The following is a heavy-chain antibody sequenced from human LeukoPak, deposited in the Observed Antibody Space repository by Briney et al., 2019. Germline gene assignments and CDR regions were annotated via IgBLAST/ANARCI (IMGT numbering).Heavy chain of an antibody. CDR3: ARRLYSGSYLEFLFAFDI. J-gene: IGHJ3*02. CDR1: GFTFSSYA. CDR2: ISGSGGST. V-gene: IGHV3-23*01. Sequence: PGGSLRLSCAASGFTFSSYAMSWVRQAPGKGLEWVSAISGSGGSTYYADSVKGRFTISRDNAKNTLYLQMNSLRAEDTAVYYCARRLYSGSYLEFLFAFDIWGQGTMVTVSS. D-gene: IGHD1-26*01.